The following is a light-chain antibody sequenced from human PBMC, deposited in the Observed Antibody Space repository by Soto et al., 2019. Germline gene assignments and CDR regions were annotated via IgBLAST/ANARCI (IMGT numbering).Light chain of an antibody. J-gene: IGLJ2*01. CDR3: SSFTSSSTLV. CDR2: NVS. CDR1: SSDVGGYNY. Sequence: QSDLTQPASVSGSPGQSITISCTGTSSDVGGYNYVSWYQQHPGKAPKLMIHNVSNRPSGVPNRFSGSKSGYTASLTISGLQAEDEADYYCSSFTSSSTLVFGGGTKLTVL. V-gene: IGLV2-14*01.